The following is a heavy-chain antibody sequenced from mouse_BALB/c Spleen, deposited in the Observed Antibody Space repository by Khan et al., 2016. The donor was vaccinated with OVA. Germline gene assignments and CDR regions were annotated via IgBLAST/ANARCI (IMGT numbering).Heavy chain of an antibody. CDR3: AGTARIKY. D-gene: IGHD1-2*01. CDR1: GSSITSGYG. J-gene: IGHJ2*01. Sequence: VQLKESGPGLVKLSQSLSLTCTVTGSSITSGYGWNWIRQFPGNKLEWMGYISYSGSTIYNPSLKSRFPITRATSKNQFFLQLNSVTNEDTATYYCAGTARIKYWGQGTTLTVSS. V-gene: IGHV3-2*02. CDR2: ISYSGST.